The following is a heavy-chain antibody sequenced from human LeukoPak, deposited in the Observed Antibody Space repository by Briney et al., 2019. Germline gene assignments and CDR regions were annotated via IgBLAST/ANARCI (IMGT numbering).Heavy chain of an antibody. V-gene: IGHV3-30*13. CDR1: GFTFRSYY. Sequence: PGGSLRLSCAASGFTFRSYYMHWVRQAPGKGLQWVAVISYDGSNKYHTDSVKGRFTIARDNAKNRLFLRMNSLRAEDTAVYFCGRGHCSGGRCQSAGYCGMVVWGQETTVTVSS. D-gene: IGHD2-15*01. J-gene: IGHJ6*02. CDR2: ISYDGSNK. CDR3: GRGHCSGGRCQSAGYCGMVV.